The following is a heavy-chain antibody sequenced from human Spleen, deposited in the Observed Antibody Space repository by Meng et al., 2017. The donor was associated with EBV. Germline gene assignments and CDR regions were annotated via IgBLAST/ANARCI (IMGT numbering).Heavy chain of an antibody. CDR2: IFHTGST. D-gene: IGHD3-22*01. Sequence: QVHLQESGPGLVKPSQTLSLTCTVSGDSISSGAYSWSWVRQPPGKGLEWIGYIFHTGSTYYNASLKSRVTISVDRSKHQFSLKLTSVTPADTAVYYCARDSHGYYFFDFWGPGTLVTVSS. CDR3: ARDSHGYYFFDF. J-gene: IGHJ4*02. V-gene: IGHV4-30-2*01. CDR1: GDSISSGAYS.